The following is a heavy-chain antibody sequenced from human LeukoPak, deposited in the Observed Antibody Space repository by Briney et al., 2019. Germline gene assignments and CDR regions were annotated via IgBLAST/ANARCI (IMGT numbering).Heavy chain of an antibody. CDR3: ARDALNSGSYSDY. CDR1: GYTFTGYY. V-gene: IGHV3-30-3*01. D-gene: IGHD1-26*01. Sequence: SCKASGYTFTGYYMHWVRQAPGKGLEWVAVISYDGSNKYYADSVKGRFTISRDNSKNTLYLQMNSLRAEDTAVYYCARDALNSGSYSDYWGQGTLVTVSS. CDR2: ISYDGSNK. J-gene: IGHJ4*02.